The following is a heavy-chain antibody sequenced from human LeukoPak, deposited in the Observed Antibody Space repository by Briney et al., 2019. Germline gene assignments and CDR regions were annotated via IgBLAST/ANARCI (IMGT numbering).Heavy chain of an antibody. D-gene: IGHD5-18*01. Sequence: GASVKVSCKASAYTFTSYAMHWVRQAPGQRLEWMGWINAGNGNTKYSQKFQGRVTITRDTSASTAYMELSSLRSEDTAVYYCARESEGGYSYGGGGYWGQGTLVTVSS. V-gene: IGHV1-3*01. CDR2: INAGNGNT. J-gene: IGHJ4*02. CDR3: ARESEGGYSYGGGGY. CDR1: AYTFTSYA.